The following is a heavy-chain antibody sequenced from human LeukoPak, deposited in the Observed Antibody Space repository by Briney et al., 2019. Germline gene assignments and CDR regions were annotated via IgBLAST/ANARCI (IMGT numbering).Heavy chain of an antibody. CDR1: GYTFTDYY. CDR2: IDPDSGGT. CDR3: AREYYDSSETKYAFDI. Sequence: ASVKVSCKASGYTFTDYYMHWVRQAPGQGLEWMGCIDPDSGGTKYAQKFQGRVTMTRDTSIRTVYMELSSLRSDDTAVHYCAREYYDSSETKYAFDIWGQGTMVTVSS. D-gene: IGHD3-22*01. J-gene: IGHJ3*02. V-gene: IGHV1-2*02.